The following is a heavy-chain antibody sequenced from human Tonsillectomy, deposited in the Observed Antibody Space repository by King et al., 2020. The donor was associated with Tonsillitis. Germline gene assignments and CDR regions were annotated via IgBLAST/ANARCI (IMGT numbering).Heavy chain of an antibody. V-gene: IGHV3-33*01. CDR3: ARDREGLDY. J-gene: IGHJ4*02. Sequence: VQLVESGGGLVQPGRSLRLSCAASGFTFSNYGMHWVRQAPGKGLEWVAVIWYDGSNKYYAESVKGRFTISSDNSQNTLYLQMSSLRAEETAVYYCARDREGLDYWGQGTLVTVSS. CDR2: IWYDGSNK. CDR1: GFTFSNYG.